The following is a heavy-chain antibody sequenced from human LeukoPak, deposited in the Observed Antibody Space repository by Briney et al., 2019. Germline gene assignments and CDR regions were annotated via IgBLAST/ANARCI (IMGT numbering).Heavy chain of an antibody. D-gene: IGHD3-10*01. CDR1: GFTFSGYW. Sequence: GGSLRLSCEASGFTFSGYWMSWVRQAPGKGLEWVANIKQDGSEKYYVDSVKGRFTISRDNARNSLYLQMNSLRAGDTAVYYCARDWGLLWFGELSAPPGWFDPWGQGTLVTVSS. CDR2: IKQDGSEK. J-gene: IGHJ5*02. CDR3: ARDWGLLWFGELSAPPGWFDP. V-gene: IGHV3-7*03.